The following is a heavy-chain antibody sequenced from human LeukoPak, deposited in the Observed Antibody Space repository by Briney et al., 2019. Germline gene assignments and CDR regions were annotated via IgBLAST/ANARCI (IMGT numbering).Heavy chain of an antibody. CDR3: AKAANYGSGTSQFDY. J-gene: IGHJ4*02. CDR1: GFTFSSYG. CDR2: IRYDGSNK. V-gene: IGHV3-30*02. D-gene: IGHD3-10*01. Sequence: HPGGSLRLSCAASGFTFSSYGMHWVRQAPGKGLEWVAFIRYDGSNKYYADSVKGRFTISRDNSKNTLYLQMNSLRAEDTAVYYCAKAANYGSGTSQFDYWGQGTLVTVSS.